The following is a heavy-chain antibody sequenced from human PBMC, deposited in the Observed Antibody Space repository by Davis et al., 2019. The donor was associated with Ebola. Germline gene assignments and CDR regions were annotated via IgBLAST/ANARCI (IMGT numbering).Heavy chain of an antibody. D-gene: IGHD6-13*01. CDR1: GFTFSSYW. V-gene: IGHV3-7*01. Sequence: PGGSLRLSCAASGFTFSSYWMRWVRQAPGKGLEWVANIKQDGSETYYVDSVKGRFTISRDNAKNSLYLQMNSLRAEDTAVYYCAREMGIAVAGTLWFDPWGQGTLVTVSS. CDR2: IKQDGSET. J-gene: IGHJ5*02. CDR3: AREMGIAVAGTLWFDP.